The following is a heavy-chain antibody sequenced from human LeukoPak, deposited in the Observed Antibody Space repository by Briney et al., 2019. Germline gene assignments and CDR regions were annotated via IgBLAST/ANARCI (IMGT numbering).Heavy chain of an antibody. J-gene: IGHJ4*02. CDR1: GFTFSSYG. Sequence: GGSLRLSCAASGFTFSSYGMSWVRQAPGKGLEWVSAISGSGGSTYYADSVKGRFTISRDNSKNTLYLQMNSLRAEDTAVYYCAKDWGLYDILTGHYLGYYFDYWGQGTLVTVSS. CDR3: AKDWGLYDILTGHYLGYYFDY. V-gene: IGHV3-23*01. CDR2: ISGSGGST. D-gene: IGHD3-9*01.